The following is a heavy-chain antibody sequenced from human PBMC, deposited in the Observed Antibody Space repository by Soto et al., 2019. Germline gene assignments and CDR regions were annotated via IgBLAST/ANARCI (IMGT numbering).Heavy chain of an antibody. V-gene: IGHV4-31*02. CDR2: IYYSGST. Sequence: PSETLSLTCTVSGGSISRGGYYWSWIRQHPGKGQEWIGYIYYSGSTNYNPSLKGRVTISEDTSKNQFSLKLSSVTAADTAVYYCARGMAQRDYCTGGSCPGPYFDYWGQGTLVTVSS. CDR3: ARGMAQRDYCTGGSCPGPYFDY. J-gene: IGHJ4*02. CDR1: GGSISRGGYY. D-gene: IGHD2-15*01.